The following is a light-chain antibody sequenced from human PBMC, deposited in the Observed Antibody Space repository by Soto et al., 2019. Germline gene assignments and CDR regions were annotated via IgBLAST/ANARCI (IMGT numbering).Light chain of an antibody. CDR3: QQSDSSPRK. J-gene: IGKJ1*01. V-gene: IGKV3-20*01. CDR1: QSLSSSS. Sequence: EIVLTQSPGTLSLSPGERAARSCRSSQSLSSSSLYWYQQKPGQAPRLLISGASSRAADIPDRFSGSGSGTDSTLTIRRLEPEDFAVYYCQQSDSSPRKFGQATKVDIK. CDR2: GAS.